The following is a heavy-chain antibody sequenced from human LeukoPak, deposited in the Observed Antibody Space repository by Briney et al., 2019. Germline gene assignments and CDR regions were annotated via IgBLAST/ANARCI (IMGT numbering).Heavy chain of an antibody. CDR2: IYYSGST. CDR3: ARTPAPSFSSSWYGYYYYGMDV. D-gene: IGHD6-13*01. CDR1: GGSISSYY. V-gene: IGHV4-59*08. J-gene: IGHJ6*02. Sequence: SETLSLTCTVSGGSISSYYWSWIRQPPGKGLEWIGYIYYSGSTNYNPSLKSRVTISVDTSKNQFSLKLSSVTAADTAVYYCARTPAPSFSSSWYGYYYYGMDVWGQGTTVTVSS.